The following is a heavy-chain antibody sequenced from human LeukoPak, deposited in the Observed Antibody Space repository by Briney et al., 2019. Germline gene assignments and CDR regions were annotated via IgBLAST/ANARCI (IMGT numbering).Heavy chain of an antibody. CDR1: GGSISSHY. CDR3: ARGVRDYDFRSGDYYYYYYMDV. D-gene: IGHD3-3*01. Sequence: SETLSLTCTVSGGSISSHYWSWIRQPPGKGLEWIGYIYYSGSTNYNPSLKSRVTISVDTSKNQFSLKLSSVTAADTAVYYCARGVRDYDFRSGDYYYYYYMDVWGKGTTVTVSS. J-gene: IGHJ6*03. V-gene: IGHV4-59*11. CDR2: IYYSGST.